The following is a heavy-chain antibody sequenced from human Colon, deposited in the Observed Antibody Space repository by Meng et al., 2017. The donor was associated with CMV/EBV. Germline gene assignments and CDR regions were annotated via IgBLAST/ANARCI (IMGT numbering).Heavy chain of an antibody. J-gene: IGHJ4*02. V-gene: IGHV3-48*04. Sequence: GGSLRLSCAASGFTFSGYAMNWVRQAPGKGLEWVSYVGSGTDLIYYADSVKGRFTISRDDAKNSLYLEMHNLIAEDTAVYYCARSPPAGFDYWGQGALVTVS. CDR3: ARSPPAGFDY. CDR1: GFTFSGYA. CDR2: VGSGTDLI.